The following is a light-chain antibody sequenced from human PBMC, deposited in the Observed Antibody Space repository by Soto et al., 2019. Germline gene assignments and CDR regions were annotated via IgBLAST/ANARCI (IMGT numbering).Light chain of an antibody. Sequence: EIVLTQSPATLSLSPGEIATLSCRASQSVSSYLAWYQQKPGQAPRLLIYDGSNRATGIPARFSGSGSGTDFTLTISSLEPEDFAVYYCQQRRGAFGGGTKVELK. CDR3: QQRRGA. J-gene: IGKJ4*01. CDR2: DGS. CDR1: QSVSSY. V-gene: IGKV3-11*01.